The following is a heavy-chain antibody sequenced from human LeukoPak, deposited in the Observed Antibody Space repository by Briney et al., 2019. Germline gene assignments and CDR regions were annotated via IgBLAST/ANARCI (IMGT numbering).Heavy chain of an antibody. D-gene: IGHD2-2*01. V-gene: IGHV4-39*01. Sequence: SETLSLTCTVSGGSISSSSYYWGWIRQPPGKGLEWIGSIYYSGSTYYNPSLKSRVTISVDTSKNQFSLKLSSVTAADTAVYYCARGNVVVPAAVGFDPWGQGTLVTVSS. J-gene: IGHJ5*02. CDR3: ARGNVVVPAAVGFDP. CDR2: IYYSGST. CDR1: GGSISSSSYY.